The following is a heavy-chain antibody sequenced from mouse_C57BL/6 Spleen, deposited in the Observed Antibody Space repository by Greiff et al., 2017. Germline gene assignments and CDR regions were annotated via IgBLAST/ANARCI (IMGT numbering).Heavy chain of an antibody. J-gene: IGHJ1*03. D-gene: IGHD1-1*01. V-gene: IGHV5-17*01. CDR1: GFTFSDYG. Sequence: DVQLVESGGGLVKPGGSLKLSCAASGFTFSDYGMHWVRQAPEKGLEWVAYISSGSSTIYYADTVKGRFPISRDNAKNTLFLQMTSLRSEDTAMYYCAKITTVVARYFDVWGTGTTVTVSS. CDR2: ISSGSSTI. CDR3: AKITTVVARYFDV.